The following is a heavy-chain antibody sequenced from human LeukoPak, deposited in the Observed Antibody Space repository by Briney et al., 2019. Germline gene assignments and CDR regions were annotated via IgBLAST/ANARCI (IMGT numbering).Heavy chain of an antibody. CDR3: ARESGVQYDFWSGYYTKNIDY. CDR2: IYHSGST. V-gene: IGHV4-38-2*02. D-gene: IGHD3-3*01. J-gene: IGHJ4*02. CDR1: GYSISSGYY. Sequence: SETLSLTCAVSGYSISSGYYWGWIRQPPGKGLEWIGSIYHSGSTYYNPSLKSRVTISVDTSKNQFSLKLSSVTAADTAVYYCARESGVQYDFWSGYYTKNIDYWGQGTLVTVSS.